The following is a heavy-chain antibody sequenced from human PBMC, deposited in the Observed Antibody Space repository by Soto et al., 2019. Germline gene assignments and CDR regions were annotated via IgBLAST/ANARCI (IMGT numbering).Heavy chain of an antibody. CDR1: GFTFNIHN. J-gene: IGHJ4*02. Sequence: GGSLRLSCSASGFTFNIHNMSWVRQAPGKGLEWVSSISSRSSYIYYSDSVKGRFTISRDNAKNSLDLQMNSLRAEDTAVSYCARDNVPSDFFDSWGPGTLVPVSS. D-gene: IGHD2-8*01. CDR2: ISSRSSYI. CDR3: ARDNVPSDFFDS. V-gene: IGHV3-21*01.